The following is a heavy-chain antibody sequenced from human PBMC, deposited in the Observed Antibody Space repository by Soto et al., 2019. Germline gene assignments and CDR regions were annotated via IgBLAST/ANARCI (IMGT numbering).Heavy chain of an antibody. CDR1: GYSFTSYW. V-gene: IGHV5-51*01. J-gene: IGHJ3*02. D-gene: IGHD4-17*01. Sequence: GESLKISCKGSGYSFTSYWIGWVRQMPGKGLEWMGIIYPGDSDTRYSPSFQGQVTISADKSISTAYLQWSSLKASDTAMYYCARSGLIDYGDYHAFDIWGQGTMVTVSS. CDR2: IYPGDSDT. CDR3: ARSGLIDYGDYHAFDI.